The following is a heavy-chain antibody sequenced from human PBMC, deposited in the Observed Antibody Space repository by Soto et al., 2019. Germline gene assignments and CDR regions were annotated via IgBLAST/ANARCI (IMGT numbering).Heavy chain of an antibody. V-gene: IGHV1-3*01. D-gene: IGHD3-16*01. J-gene: IGHJ3*02. CDR1: GYTFTYRY. CDR3: ARDLNRGGTFDI. CDR2: INAGNGNT. Sequence: ASVKVSCKASGYTFTYRYLHWVRQAPGQRLEWMGWINAGNGNTKYSQKFQGRVTITRDTSASTAYMELSSLRSEDTAVYYCARDLNRGGTFDIWGQGTMVTVSS.